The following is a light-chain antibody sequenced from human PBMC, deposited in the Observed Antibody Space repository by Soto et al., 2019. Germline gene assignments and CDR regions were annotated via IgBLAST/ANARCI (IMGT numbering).Light chain of an antibody. V-gene: IGLV2-14*01. J-gene: IGLJ3*02. CDR2: KVS. CDR1: SSDVGDGDF. Sequence: QSALTQPASVSGSPRQSITISCTGTSSDVGDGDFVSWYQQRPGNAPKLMIYKVSNRPSGVSNRFSVSKSGNTASLTISGLQAEDEADYYCCSYTRSYTWVFGGGTKLTVL. CDR3: CSYTRSYTWV.